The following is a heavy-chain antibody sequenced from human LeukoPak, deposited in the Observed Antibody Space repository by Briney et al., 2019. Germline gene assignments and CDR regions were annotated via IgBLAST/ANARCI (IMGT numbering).Heavy chain of an antibody. V-gene: IGHV3-23*01. CDR2: ISGSGGST. J-gene: IGHJ4*02. D-gene: IGHD3-10*01. Sequence: GGSLRLSCAASGFTLSSYAMSWVRQAPGKGLEWVSAISGSGGSTYYADSVKGRFTISRDNSKNTLYLQMNSLRAEDTAVYYCAKDAVLLWFGESKSPLDYFDYWGQGTLVTVSS. CDR3: AKDAVLLWFGESKSPLDYFDY. CDR1: GFTLSSYA.